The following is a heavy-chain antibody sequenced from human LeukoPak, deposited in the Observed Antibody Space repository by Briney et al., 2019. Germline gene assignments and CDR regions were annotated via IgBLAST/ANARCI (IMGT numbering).Heavy chain of an antibody. CDR1: GYSFSNSW. D-gene: IGHD6-19*01. J-gene: IGHJ5*02. V-gene: IGHV5-51*01. CDR3: ARLDSSGWYRWFDP. Sequence: GESLKISCKGSGYSFSNSWIGWVRQMPGKGLEWMGIIYPGDSDTRYSPSFQGQVTISADKSISTAYLQWNSLKASDTAMYYCARLDSSGWYRWFDPWGQGTLVTVSS. CDR2: IYPGDSDT.